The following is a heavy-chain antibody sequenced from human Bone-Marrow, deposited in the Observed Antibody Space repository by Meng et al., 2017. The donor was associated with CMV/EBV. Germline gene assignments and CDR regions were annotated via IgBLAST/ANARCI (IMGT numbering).Heavy chain of an antibody. CDR2: IYYSGST. CDR1: GGSISSSSYY. D-gene: IGHD3-3*01. CDR3: ARVYDFWSGYLDY. Sequence: GSLRLSCTVSGGSISSSSYYWGWIRQPPGKGLEWIGSIYYSGSTYYNPSLKSRVTISVDTSKNQFSLKPSSVTAADTAVYYCARVYDFWSGYLDYWGQGTLVTVSS. J-gene: IGHJ4*02. V-gene: IGHV4-39*07.